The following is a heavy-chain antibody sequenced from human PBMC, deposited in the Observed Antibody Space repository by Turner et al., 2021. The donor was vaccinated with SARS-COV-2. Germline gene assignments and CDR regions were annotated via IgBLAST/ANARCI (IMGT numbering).Heavy chain of an antibody. J-gene: IGHJ4*02. CDR1: GGSINSNTYY. Sequence: QLQLQEAATGLVKPSETMFLTCSASGGSINSNTYYWCWFRQPPEKGLEWIVSFFYSGNTYYNPSLKSRATISVDTSRNQFSLNLTSVTAADTGVYFCARSPYSCNVLSYIDAWGQGTLVLVSS. V-gene: IGHV4-39*01. D-gene: IGHD1-20*01. CDR3: ARSPYSCNVLSYIDA. CDR2: FFYSGNT.